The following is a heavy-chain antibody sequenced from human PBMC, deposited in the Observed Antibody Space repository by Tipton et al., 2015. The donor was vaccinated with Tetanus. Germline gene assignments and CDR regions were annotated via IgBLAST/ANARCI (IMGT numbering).Heavy chain of an antibody. J-gene: IGHJ4*02. CDR3: ARDRGVDTGFDY. V-gene: IGHV4-59*12. D-gene: IGHD5-18*01. CDR2: IYYSGST. CDR1: GGSISSYY. Sequence: TLSLTCTVSGGSISSYYWSWIRQPPGKGLEWIGYIYYSGSTNYNPSLKSRVTISVDTSKNQFSLKLSSVTAADTAVYYCARDRGVDTGFDYWGQGTLVTVSS.